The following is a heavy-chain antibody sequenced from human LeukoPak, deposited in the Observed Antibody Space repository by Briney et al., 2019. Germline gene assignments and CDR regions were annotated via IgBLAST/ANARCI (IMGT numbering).Heavy chain of an antibody. Sequence: SETLSLTCTVSGGSVGSGSYYWSWIRQPPGKGLEWIGYIHYSGSTNYNPSLKSRVTISEDTSKNQFSLKLSSVTAADTAVYYCARDSGTWIGVGGSYFTGPTRKNWFDPWGQGTLVTVSS. CDR1: GGSVGSGSYY. V-gene: IGHV4-61*01. CDR3: ARDSGTWIGVGGSYFTGPTRKNWFDP. J-gene: IGHJ5*02. D-gene: IGHD1-26*01. CDR2: IHYSGST.